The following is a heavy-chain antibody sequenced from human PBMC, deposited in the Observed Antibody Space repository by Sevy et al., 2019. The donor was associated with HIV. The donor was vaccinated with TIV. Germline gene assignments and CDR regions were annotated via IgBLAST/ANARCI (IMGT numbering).Heavy chain of an antibody. CDR3: ARAILRRYDYVWRSYRWGKPETGFDY. V-gene: IGHV3-30*01. CDR1: GFTFSSYA. Sequence: SLRLSCAASGFTFSSYAMHWVRQAPGKGLEWVAVISYEGSNKYYADSVKGRFTVSRYNSKNTLYLQMNSLRAEDTAVYYCARAILRRYDYVWRSYRWGKPETGFDYWGQGTLVTVSS. J-gene: IGHJ4*02. CDR2: ISYEGSNK. D-gene: IGHD3-16*02.